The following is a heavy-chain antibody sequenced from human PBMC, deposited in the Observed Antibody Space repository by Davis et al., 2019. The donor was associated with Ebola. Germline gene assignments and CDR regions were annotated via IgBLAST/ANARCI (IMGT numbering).Heavy chain of an antibody. V-gene: IGHV3-23*01. CDR1: GFTFSSYA. J-gene: IGHJ4*02. CDR2: ISGSGGST. CDR3: AKNGMDYDFWSGYPDY. Sequence: GESLKISCAASGFTFSSYAMSWVRQAPGKGLEWVSAISGSGGSTYYADSVKGRFTISRDNSKNTLYLQMNSLRAEDTAVYYCAKNGMDYDFWSGYPDYWGQGTLVTVSS. D-gene: IGHD3-3*01.